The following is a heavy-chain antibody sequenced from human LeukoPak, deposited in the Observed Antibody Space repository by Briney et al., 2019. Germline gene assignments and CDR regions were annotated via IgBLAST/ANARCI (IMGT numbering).Heavy chain of an antibody. V-gene: IGHV1-8*01. CDR3: ARESTDIVVVVAAKRKNWFDP. CDR2: MNPNSGNT. J-gene: IGHJ5*02. D-gene: IGHD2-15*01. CDR1: GYTFTSYD. Sequence: GASVKVSCKASGYTFTSYDINWVRQATGQGLEWMGWMNPNSGNTGYAQKFQGRVTMTRDTSISTAYMELSRLRSDDTAVYYCARESTDIVVVVAAKRKNWFDPWGQGTLVTVSS.